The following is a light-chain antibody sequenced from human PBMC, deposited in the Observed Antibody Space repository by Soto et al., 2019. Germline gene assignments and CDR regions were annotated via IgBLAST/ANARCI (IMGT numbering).Light chain of an antibody. V-gene: IGLV2-14*01. J-gene: IGLJ3*02. CDR2: EVS. CDR3: SSYTSSIP. CDR1: SSDVGGYNY. Sequence: QPVLTQPASVSGSPGQSITISCTGTSSDVGGYNYVSWYQQHPGKAPKLMIYEVSNRPSGVSNRFSGSKSGNTASLTISGLQAEDEADYYCSSYTSSIPFGGGTKLTVL.